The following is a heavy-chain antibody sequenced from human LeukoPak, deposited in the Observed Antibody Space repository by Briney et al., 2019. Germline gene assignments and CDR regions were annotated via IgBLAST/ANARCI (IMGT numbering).Heavy chain of an antibody. CDR2: ISAYNGNT. V-gene: IGHV1-18*01. CDR1: GYTFTSYG. Sequence: GASVKVSCTASGYTFTSYGISWVRQAPGQGLEWMGWISAYNGNTNYAQKLQGRVTMTTDTSTSTAYMELRSLRSEDTAVYYCACPTPSGYFDYWGQGTLVTVSS. D-gene: IGHD3-10*01. J-gene: IGHJ4*02. CDR3: ACPTPSGYFDY.